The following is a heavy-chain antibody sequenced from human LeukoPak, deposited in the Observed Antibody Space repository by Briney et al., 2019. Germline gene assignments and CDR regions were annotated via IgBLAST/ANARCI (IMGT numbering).Heavy chain of an antibody. CDR1: GFTFSRFW. CDR2: ISYDGSNK. V-gene: IGHV3-30-3*01. Sequence: GGSLRLSCAASGFTFSRFWMNWVRQAPGKGLEWLAVISYDGSNKYYADSVKGRFTISRDNSQNTLYLQMNSLRAEDTAVYYCARGYTGFGSGSSLGYWGQGTLVTVSS. D-gene: IGHD3-10*01. J-gene: IGHJ4*02. CDR3: ARGYTGFGSGSSLGY.